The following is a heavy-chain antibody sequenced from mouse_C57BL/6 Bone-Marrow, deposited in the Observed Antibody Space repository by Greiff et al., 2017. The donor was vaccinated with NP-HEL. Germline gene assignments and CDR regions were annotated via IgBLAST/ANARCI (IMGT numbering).Heavy chain of an antibody. J-gene: IGHJ4*01. CDR3: ARWRGAMDY. CDR2: IDPNSGGT. Sequence: VQLQQSGAELVKPGASVKLSCKASGSTFTSYWMHWVTQRPGRGLEWIGRIDPNSGGTKYNEQFKSKAKLTVDKPSRTAYMQLSSLTYEDSAVYYCARWRGAMDYWGQGNSATVSS. V-gene: IGHV1-72*01. CDR1: GSTFTSYW.